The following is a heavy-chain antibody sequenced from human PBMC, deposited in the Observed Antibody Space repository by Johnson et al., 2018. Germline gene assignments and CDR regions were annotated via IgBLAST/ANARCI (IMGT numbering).Heavy chain of an antibody. CDR2: ISYDGSNK. Sequence: QVQLVQSGGGVVQPGRSLRLSCAASGFTFSSYGMHWVRQAPGKGLEWVAVISYDGSNKYYADSVKGRFTISRDNSKNTLYLQRNSLRAEDTAVYYCARVGVHYYDSSGYYLQHWGQGTLVTVSS. CDR1: GFTFSSYG. D-gene: IGHD3-22*01. V-gene: IGHV3-30*03. J-gene: IGHJ1*01. CDR3: ARVGVHYYDSSGYYLQH.